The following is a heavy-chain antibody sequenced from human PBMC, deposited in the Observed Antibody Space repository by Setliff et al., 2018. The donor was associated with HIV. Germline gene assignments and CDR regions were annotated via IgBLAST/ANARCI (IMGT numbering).Heavy chain of an antibody. CDR1: GYTFTGYF. CDR3: VRDRTQQNWGSRGYYYMDV. D-gene: IGHD7-27*01. J-gene: IGHJ6*03. CDR2: INPDSGDT. Sequence: ASVKVSCKTSGYTFTGYFMHWVRQAPTHGLEWMGWINPDSGDTNSAQKFQGRVTMTRDTSISTVYLELSRLRSDDTAVYYCVRDRTQQNWGSRGYYYMDVWGKGSTVTVSS. V-gene: IGHV1-2*02.